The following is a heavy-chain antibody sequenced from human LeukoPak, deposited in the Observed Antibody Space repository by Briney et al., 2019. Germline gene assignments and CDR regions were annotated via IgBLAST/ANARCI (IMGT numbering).Heavy chain of an antibody. CDR1: GFTFSTYT. V-gene: IGHV3-21*01. CDR3: AKDARRTFGLSSGLYRGSYYFDY. CDR2: ISSTSSYI. D-gene: IGHD6-19*01. Sequence: GGSLRLSCAASGFTFSTYTMSWVRQAPGKGLEWVSSISSTSSYIYYADSVKGRFTSSRDTAKHSLYLQMNTLRAEDTAVYYCAKDARRTFGLSSGLYRGSYYFDYWGQGTLVTVSS. J-gene: IGHJ4*02.